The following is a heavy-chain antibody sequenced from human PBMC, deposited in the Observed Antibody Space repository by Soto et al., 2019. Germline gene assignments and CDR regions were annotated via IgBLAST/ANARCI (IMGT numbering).Heavy chain of an antibody. CDR1: GFTFSNYA. J-gene: IGHJ4*02. Sequence: PGGSLRLSCAASGFTFSNYAMSWVRQAPGKGLEWVTVISISGGDEYYAESVKGRFTISRDDSKNTLYLQMDSLRAEDTAVYYCARDTGYGGNPDYYFDYWGQGTLVTVSS. V-gene: IGHV3-30*03. CDR2: ISISGGDE. CDR3: ARDTGYGGNPDYYFDY. D-gene: IGHD2-15*01.